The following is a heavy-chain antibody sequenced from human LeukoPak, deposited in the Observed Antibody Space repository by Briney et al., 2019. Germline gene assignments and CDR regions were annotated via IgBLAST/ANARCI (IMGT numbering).Heavy chain of an antibody. CDR1: GGTFISYA. J-gene: IGHJ5*02. CDR2: IIPIFGTA. D-gene: IGHD6-19*01. V-gene: IGHV1-69*01. CDR3: ASSGWGLANWFDP. Sequence: GSSVKVSCKASGGTFISYAISWVRQAPGQGLEWMGGIIPIFGTANYAQKFQGRVTITADESTSTAYMELSSLRSEDTAVYYCASSGWGLANWFDPWGQGTLVTVSS.